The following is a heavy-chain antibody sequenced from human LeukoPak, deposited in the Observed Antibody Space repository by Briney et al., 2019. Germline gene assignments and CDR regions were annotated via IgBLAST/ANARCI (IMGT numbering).Heavy chain of an antibody. CDR2: INHSGST. CDR1: GFTFSSYA. D-gene: IGHD7-27*01. J-gene: IGHJ3*02. V-gene: IGHV4-34*01. Sequence: GSLRLSCAASGFTFSSYAMSWVRQPPGKGLEWIGEINHSGSTNYNPSLKSRVTISVDTSKNQFSLKLSSVTAADTAVYYCARDLATGDDAFDIWGRGTMVTVSS. CDR3: ARDLATGDDAFDI.